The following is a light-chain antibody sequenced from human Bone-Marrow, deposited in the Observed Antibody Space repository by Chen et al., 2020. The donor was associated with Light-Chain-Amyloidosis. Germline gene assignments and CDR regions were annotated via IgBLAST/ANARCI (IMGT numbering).Light chain of an antibody. CDR2: GSS. Sequence: VLTQSPGTLSLSPGEGANLACRASQTISSNYLTWYQQKFGQAPRLLIYGSSSRATGIADRVTGSGSGTDFTLTINRLEPEDFAMYYCQQYGTSPLTFGGGTKVEIK. V-gene: IGKV3-20*01. J-gene: IGKJ4*01. CDR3: QQYGTSPLT. CDR1: QTISSNY.